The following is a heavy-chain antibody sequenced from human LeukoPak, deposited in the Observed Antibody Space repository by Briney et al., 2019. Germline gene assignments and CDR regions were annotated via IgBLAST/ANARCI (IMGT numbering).Heavy chain of an antibody. D-gene: IGHD3-22*01. Sequence: SETLSLTCTVSGGSISSYYWSWIRQPPGKGLEWIGYIYYSGSTNYNPSLKSRVTISVDKPRNQFSLKMSSVTAADTAVYYCARVLSGSNFDSWGQGTLVTVSS. CDR1: GGSISSYY. CDR3: ARVLSGSNFDS. CDR2: IYYSGST. V-gene: IGHV4-59*12. J-gene: IGHJ4*02.